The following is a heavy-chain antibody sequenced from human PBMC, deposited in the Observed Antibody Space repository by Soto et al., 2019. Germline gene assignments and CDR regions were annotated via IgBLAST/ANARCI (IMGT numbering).Heavy chain of an antibody. CDR1: GGTFSSYA. V-gene: IGHV1-69*13. CDR2: IIPIFDTA. Sequence: GASVKVSCKASGGTFSSYAISWVRQAPGQGLEWMGGIIPIFDTANYAQRFQGRVTVTADESTSTAYMELSSLRSEDTAVYYCATGGSHKLFDYWGQGSLVIVSS. D-gene: IGHD1-1*01. CDR3: ATGGSHKLFDY. J-gene: IGHJ4*02.